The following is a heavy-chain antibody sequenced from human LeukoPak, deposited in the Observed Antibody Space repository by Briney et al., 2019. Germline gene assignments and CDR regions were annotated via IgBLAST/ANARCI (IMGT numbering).Heavy chain of an antibody. CDR3: ATTKSGYWYFDY. CDR2: INWNGGSA. V-gene: IGHV3-20*04. CDR1: GLTFSSYA. Sequence: GGSLRLSCAASGLTFSSYAMNWVRQAPGKGLEWVSGINWNGGSAGYADSVKGRFTISRDNAKNSLYLQMNSLRAEDTALYYCATTKSGYWYFDYWGQGTLVTVSS. J-gene: IGHJ4*02. D-gene: IGHD5-12*01.